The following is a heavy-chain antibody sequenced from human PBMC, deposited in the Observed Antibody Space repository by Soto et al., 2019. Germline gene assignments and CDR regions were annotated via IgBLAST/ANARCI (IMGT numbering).Heavy chain of an antibody. CDR3: AQGGGSLWS. CDR1: GGSFSNYY. V-gene: IGHV4-34*01. Sequence: QVQLQQWGAGLLKPSETLSLTCAVYGGSFSNYYWSWIRQPPGKGLEWIGEINLSVSTNYNPSLKSRVTMSLDTSQNQFSLKLTSVTAADTAVYYCAQGGGSLWSWGQGTLVTVSS. CDR2: INLSVST. J-gene: IGHJ5*02. D-gene: IGHD3-10*01.